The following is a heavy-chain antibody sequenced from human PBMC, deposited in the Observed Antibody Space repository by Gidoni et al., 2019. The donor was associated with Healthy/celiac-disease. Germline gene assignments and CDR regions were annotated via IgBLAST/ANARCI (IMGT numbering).Heavy chain of an antibody. V-gene: IGHV3-7*01. Sequence: EVQLVESGGGVVQPGGALRLSCAASGFTLSSYWMSWVRQAPGKGLEWVACMHLDGIDKYYVYSVNGRFTISSDTAKNSLYLQMNRLSAEGTAVYYCARCRWSGYLDAFDIWGQGTMVTVSS. CDR1: GFTLSSYW. CDR2: MHLDGIDK. D-gene: IGHD3-3*01. J-gene: IGHJ3*02. CDR3: ARCRWSGYLDAFDI.